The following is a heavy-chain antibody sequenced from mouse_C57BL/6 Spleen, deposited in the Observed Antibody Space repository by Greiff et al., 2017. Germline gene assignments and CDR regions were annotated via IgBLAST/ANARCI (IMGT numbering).Heavy chain of an antibody. CDR3: ARWELGTSYFGY. D-gene: IGHD4-1*01. J-gene: IGHJ2*01. V-gene: IGHV1-52*01. CDR2: IDPSDSET. Sequence: QVQLQQPGAELVRPGSSVKLSCKASGYTFTSYWMHWVKQRPIQGLEWIGNIDPSDSETHYNQKFKDKATLTVDKSSSTAYMQLSSLASEDSAVYYCARWELGTSYFGYWGQGTTLTVSS. CDR1: GYTFTSYW.